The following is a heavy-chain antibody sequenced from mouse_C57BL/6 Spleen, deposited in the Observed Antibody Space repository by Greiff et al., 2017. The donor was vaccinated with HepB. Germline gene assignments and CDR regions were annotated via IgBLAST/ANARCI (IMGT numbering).Heavy chain of an antibody. CDR1: GYTFTSYW. CDR3: AGNYVWYFDV. Sequence: VQLQQPGPELARPGSSVKLSCKASGYTFTSYWLDWVKQRPGQGLEWIGNIYPSDSATHYNQQFKDKATLAVDKTSSTAYIQLSSLTSEDAAVYDCAGNYVWYFDVWGTGTTVTVSS. CDR2: IYPSDSAT. V-gene: IGHV1-61*01. D-gene: IGHD1-1*01. J-gene: IGHJ1*03.